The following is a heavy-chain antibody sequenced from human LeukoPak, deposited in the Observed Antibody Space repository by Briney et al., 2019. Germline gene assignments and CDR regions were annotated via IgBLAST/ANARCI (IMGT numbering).Heavy chain of an antibody. CDR2: ISGSGGST. D-gene: IGHD1-26*01. J-gene: IGHJ4*02. CDR3: AKDSLVGSWLQSLLFDY. V-gene: IGHV3-23*01. Sequence: PGGSLRLSCAASGFTFSSYAMSWVRQAPGKGLEWVSAISGSGGSTYYADSVKGRFTISRDNSKNTLYLQMNSLRAEDTAVYYCAKDSLVGSWLQSLLFDYWGQGTLVTVSS. CDR1: GFTFSSYA.